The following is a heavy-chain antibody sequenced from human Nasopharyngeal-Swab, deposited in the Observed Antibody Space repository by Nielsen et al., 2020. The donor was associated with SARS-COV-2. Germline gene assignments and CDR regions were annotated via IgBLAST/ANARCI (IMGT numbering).Heavy chain of an antibody. CDR2: IYYIGST. J-gene: IGHJ4*02. Sequence: SETLSLTCTVSGCSISSFYWSWIRQPPGKGLEWIGYIYYIGSTNYNPSLKSRVTISLDTSKNQFSLKLSSVTAADTAVYYCGRMNLSGFFEWLSIQGLWEYWGRGTLVTGYS. CDR1: GCSISSFY. V-gene: IGHV4-59*01. D-gene: IGHD3-3*01. CDR3: GRMNLSGFFEWLSIQGLWEY.